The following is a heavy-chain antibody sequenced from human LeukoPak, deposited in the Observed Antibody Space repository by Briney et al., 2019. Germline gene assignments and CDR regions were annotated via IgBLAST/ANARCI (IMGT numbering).Heavy chain of an antibody. CDR1: GGTFSSYA. CDR2: IIPILGIA. J-gene: IGHJ6*02. CDR3: ARGYSYGLYYYYYYGMDV. V-gene: IGHV1-69*04. D-gene: IGHD5-18*01. Sequence: SVKVSCKASGGTFSSYAISWVRQAPGQGLEWMGRIIPILGIANYAQKFRGRVTITADKSTSTAYMELSSLRSEDTAVYYCARGYSYGLYYYYYYGMDVWGQGTTVTVSS.